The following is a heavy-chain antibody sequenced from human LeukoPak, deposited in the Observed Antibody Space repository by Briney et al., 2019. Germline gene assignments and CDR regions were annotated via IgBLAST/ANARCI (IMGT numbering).Heavy chain of an antibody. Sequence: PSETLSLTCAVSGGSISSSNWWSWVRQPPGKGLEWIGYIYYSGSTNYNPSLKSRVTISVDTSKNQFSLKLSSVTAADTAVYYCARSLWFGESWGNFDYWGQGTLVTVSS. J-gene: IGHJ4*02. CDR2: IYYSGST. V-gene: IGHV4-4*02. CDR3: ARSLWFGESWGNFDY. CDR1: GGSISSSNW. D-gene: IGHD3-10*01.